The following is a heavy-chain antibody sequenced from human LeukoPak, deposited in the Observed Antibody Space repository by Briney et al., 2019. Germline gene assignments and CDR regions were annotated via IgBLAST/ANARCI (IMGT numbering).Heavy chain of an antibody. V-gene: IGHV3-33*08. Sequence: PGGSLRLSCAASGFTFTSYGMHWVRQAPGKGLEWVAAIWYDGSNKYYADSVKGRFTISRDSSKNTLFLQMNSLRAEDTAVYYCARGWPIPATHPIDYWGQGALVTVSS. J-gene: IGHJ4*02. CDR3: ARGWPIPATHPIDY. CDR1: GFTFTSYG. CDR2: IWYDGSNK. D-gene: IGHD2-2*02.